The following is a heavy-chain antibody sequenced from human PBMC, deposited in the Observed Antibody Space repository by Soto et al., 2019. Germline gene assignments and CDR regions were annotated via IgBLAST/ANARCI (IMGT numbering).Heavy chain of an antibody. Sequence: QVQLQQWGAGLLKPSETLSLTCAVYGGSFSGYYWSWIRQPPGKGLEWIGEIDHSGSTNYNPSLKSRVTISVDTSKKQFSLRLSSVTAADTAVYYCVRGPKGSRDPPPVYYYYGMDVWGQGTTVTVSS. CDR3: VRGPKGSRDPPPVYYYYGMDV. J-gene: IGHJ6*02. V-gene: IGHV4-34*01. CDR2: IDHSGST. CDR1: GGSFSGYY.